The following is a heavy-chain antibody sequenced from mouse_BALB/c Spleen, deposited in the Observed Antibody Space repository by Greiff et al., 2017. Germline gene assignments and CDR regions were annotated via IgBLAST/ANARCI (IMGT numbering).Heavy chain of an antibody. Sequence: EVKLMESGPSLVKPSQTLSLTCSVTGDSITSGYWNWIRKFPGNKLEYMGYISYSGSTYYNPSLKSRISTTRDTSKDQYYLQLNSVTTEDTATYYCAIYYDYDGGDYAMDYWGQGTSVTVSS. V-gene: IGHV3-8*02. J-gene: IGHJ4*01. CDR3: AIYYDYDGGDYAMDY. CDR1: GDSITSGY. D-gene: IGHD2-4*01. CDR2: ISYSGST.